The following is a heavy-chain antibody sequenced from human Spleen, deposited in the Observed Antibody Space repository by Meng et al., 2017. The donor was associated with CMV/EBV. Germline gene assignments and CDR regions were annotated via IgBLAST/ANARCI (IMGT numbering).Heavy chain of an antibody. CDR2: INPNSGGT. CDR3: ARGVVAVYYFDY. D-gene: IGHD2-15*01. J-gene: IGHJ4*02. CDR1: GYTFTGYY. Sequence: CKASGYTFTGYYMHWVRQAPGQGLEWIGWINPNSGGTNYAQKFQGRVTMTRDTSISTAYMELSRLRSDDTAVYYCARGVVAVYYFDYWGQGTLVTVSS. V-gene: IGHV1-2*02.